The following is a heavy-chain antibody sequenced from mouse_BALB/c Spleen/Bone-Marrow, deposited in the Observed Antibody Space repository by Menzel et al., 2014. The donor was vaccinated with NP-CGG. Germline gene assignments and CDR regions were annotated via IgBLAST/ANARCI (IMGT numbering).Heavy chain of an antibody. CDR1: GYTFTSYW. CDR3: ALGISYRYYFDY. V-gene: IGHV1-7*01. Sequence: QVQLQQSGAELAKPGASVKMSCKASGYTFTSYWMHWVKQRPGQGLEWIGYINPSSGYTEYNQKFKDKATLTADKSSSTAYMQLSSLTSEDSAVYYCALGISYRYYFDYRGQGTTLTVSS. J-gene: IGHJ2*01. CDR2: INPSSGYT. D-gene: IGHD1-1*01.